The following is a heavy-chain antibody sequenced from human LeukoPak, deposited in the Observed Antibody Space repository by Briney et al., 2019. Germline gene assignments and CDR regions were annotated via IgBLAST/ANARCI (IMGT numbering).Heavy chain of an antibody. J-gene: IGHJ4*02. CDR3: AKGPLTEVAGTTWDY. CDR1: GFTFSNYG. CDR2: IQSDESNK. D-gene: IGHD6-19*01. V-gene: IGHV3-30*02. Sequence: PGGSLRLSCAASGFTFSNYGMHWVRQAPGKGLEWVAFIQSDESNKYYADSVKGRFTISRDSSKNTLYLQMNSLRAEDTAVYYCAKGPLTEVAGTTWDYWGQGTLVTVSS.